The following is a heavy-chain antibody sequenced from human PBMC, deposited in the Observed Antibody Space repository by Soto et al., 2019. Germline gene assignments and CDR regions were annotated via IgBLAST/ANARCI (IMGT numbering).Heavy chain of an antibody. CDR1: GGSISSENW. J-gene: IGHJ6*02. D-gene: IGHD4-17*01. Sequence: SETLSLTCAVSGGSISSENWWSWVRQPPGKGLEWIGEIYHSGSTNYNPSLKSRVTISVDKSKNQFSLKLSSVTAADTAVYYCARDRYGDYLHYYYYGMDVWGQGTTVTVSS. CDR3: ARDRYGDYLHYYYYGMDV. CDR2: IYHSGST. V-gene: IGHV4-4*02.